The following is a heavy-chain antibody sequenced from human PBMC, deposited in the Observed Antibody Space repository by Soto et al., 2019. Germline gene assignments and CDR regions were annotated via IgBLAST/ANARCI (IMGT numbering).Heavy chain of an antibody. CDR3: ASDPYYYALEN. Sequence: PGGTLRLSCAASGFTISYFDMTWICQRQGPGQERISYISGSGDTIYYADSVKGRFTVSRDNARNSLYLQMNSLRAEDTAVYYCASDPYYYALENWGQGTLVTVSS. J-gene: IGHJ4*02. CDR2: ISGSGDTI. CDR1: GFTISYFD. D-gene: IGHD3-10*01. V-gene: IGHV3-11*01.